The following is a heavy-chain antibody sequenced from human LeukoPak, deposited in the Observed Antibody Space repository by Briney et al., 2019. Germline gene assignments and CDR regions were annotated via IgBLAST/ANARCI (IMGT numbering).Heavy chain of an antibody. CDR2: MNPSGST. V-gene: IGHV4-34*01. CDR1: GGSITGYY. CDR3: ARGRQDVTMIVVVMTAVSYYLDV. J-gene: IGHJ6*03. D-gene: IGHD3-22*01. Sequence: SETLSLTCTVSGGSITGYYWTWIRQPAGKGLEWIGEMNPSGSTNYNPSLKSRVTISVDTSKNQFSLELSSVTAADTAVYYCARGRQDVTMIVVVMTAVSYYLDVWGKGTTVTVS.